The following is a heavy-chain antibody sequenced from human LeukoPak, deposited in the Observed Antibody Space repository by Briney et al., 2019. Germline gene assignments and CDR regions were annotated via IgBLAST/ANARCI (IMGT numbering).Heavy chain of an antibody. Sequence: GGSLRLSCAASGFTFSGSALHWVRQASGKGLEWVGRIRSTANGYATAYAASVKGRFTISRDDSKNTAYLQMDSLKTEDTAVYYCQVAGIETCYWGQGTLVTVSS. V-gene: IGHV3-73*01. CDR3: QVAGIETCY. CDR1: GFTFSGSA. CDR2: IRSTANGYAT. D-gene: IGHD6-19*01. J-gene: IGHJ4*02.